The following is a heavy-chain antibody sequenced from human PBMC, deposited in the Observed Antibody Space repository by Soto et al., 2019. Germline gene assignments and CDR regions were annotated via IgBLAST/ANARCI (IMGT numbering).Heavy chain of an antibody. D-gene: IGHD2-2*01. CDR1: GASIGSGDDY. J-gene: IGHJ5*02. CDR2: ISDSGST. CDR3: AKYQPPEFDP. V-gene: IGHV4-30-4*08. Sequence: TLSLTCSVSGASIGSGDDYWTWIRQSPGKGLEWIGYISDSGSTFYNPSLRSRLTIALDTSKNHFSLKLNSVTAADTAVYYCAKYQPPEFDPWRQRIPVTVSS.